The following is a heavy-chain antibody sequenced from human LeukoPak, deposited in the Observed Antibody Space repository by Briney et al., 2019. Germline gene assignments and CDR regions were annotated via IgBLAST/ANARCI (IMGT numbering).Heavy chain of an antibody. D-gene: IGHD4-11*01. CDR2: IYTSGST. CDR1: GGSISSYY. Sequence: PSETLSLTCTVSGGSISSYYWCWIRQPAGKGLEWIGRIYTSGSTNYNPSLKSRVTMSVDTPKNQFSLKLSSVTAADTAVYYCARDGGATVTTFDYWGQGTLVTVSS. CDR3: ARDGGATVTTFDY. J-gene: IGHJ4*02. V-gene: IGHV4-4*07.